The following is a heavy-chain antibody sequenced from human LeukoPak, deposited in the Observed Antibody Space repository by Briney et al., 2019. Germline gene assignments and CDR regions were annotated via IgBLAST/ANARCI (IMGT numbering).Heavy chain of an antibody. CDR2: INPNSGGT. CDR3: ARGAATVHGPFDP. Sequence: GASVKVSCKASGYTFTGYYMHWVRQAPGQGLEWMGWINPNSGGTNYAQKFQGRVTMTRDTSISTAYMELSRLRSDDTAVYYCARGAATVHGPFDPWGQGTLVTVSS. D-gene: IGHD1-26*01. CDR1: GYTFTGYY. J-gene: IGHJ5*02. V-gene: IGHV1-2*02.